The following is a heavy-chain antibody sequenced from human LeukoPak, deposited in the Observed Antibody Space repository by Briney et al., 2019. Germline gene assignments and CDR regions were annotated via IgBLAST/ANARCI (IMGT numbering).Heavy chain of an antibody. V-gene: IGHV5-51*01. CDR3: ARLVLRGSGRGWFDP. J-gene: IGHJ5*02. CDR1: VYSFTTYL. CDR2: IYPGDSDT. Sequence: GESLLISCKGCVYSFTTYLICWRREMPGKGVGWMGIIYPGDSDTRYSASFQGQVTISTDKSIITAYLQWSSLKASDTAMYYCARLVLRGSGRGWFDPWGQGTLVTVSS. D-gene: IGHD3-10*01.